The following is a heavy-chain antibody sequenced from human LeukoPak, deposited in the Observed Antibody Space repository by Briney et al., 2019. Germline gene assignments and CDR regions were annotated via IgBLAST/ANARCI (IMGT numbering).Heavy chain of an antibody. V-gene: IGHV1-69*13. Sequence: ASVKVSCKASGGTFSSYAISWVRQAPGQGLEWMGGIIPIFGTANYAQKFQGRVTITADESTSTAYMELSSLRSEDTAVYYCASGAVAGAVDYWGQGTLVTVSS. CDR3: ASGAVAGAVDY. CDR1: GGTFSSYA. CDR2: IIPIFGTA. D-gene: IGHD6-19*01. J-gene: IGHJ4*02.